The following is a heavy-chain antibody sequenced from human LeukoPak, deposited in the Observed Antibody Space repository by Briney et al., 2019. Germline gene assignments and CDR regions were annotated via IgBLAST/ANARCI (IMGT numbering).Heavy chain of an antibody. CDR1: GFTFSSYW. D-gene: IGHD5-18*01. CDR2: INSDGSST. Sequence: PGGSLRLSCAASGFTFSSYWMHWVRQAPGKGLVWVSRINSDGSSTNYAHSVKGRFTISRDTAKNTLYLQMNSVRAEDTAVYYCARGGYSNESLSDYWGQGTLVTVSS. V-gene: IGHV3-74*01. CDR3: ARGGYSNESLSDY. J-gene: IGHJ4*02.